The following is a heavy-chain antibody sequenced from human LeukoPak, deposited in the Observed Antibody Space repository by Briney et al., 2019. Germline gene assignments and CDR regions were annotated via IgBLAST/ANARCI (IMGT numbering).Heavy chain of an antibody. CDR3: ARDITAILEVVAY. D-gene: IGHD3-22*01. Sequence: GGSLRLSCAASGFILSDYGMSWVRQAPGKGLEWISYISTSGSGSSMYFADSVEGRFTMSRDIAKNLLYLQLNSLRAEDTAVYYCARDITAILEVVAYWGQGTLVTVSS. J-gene: IGHJ4*02. CDR1: GFILSDYG. V-gene: IGHV3-48*03. CDR2: ISTSGSGSSM.